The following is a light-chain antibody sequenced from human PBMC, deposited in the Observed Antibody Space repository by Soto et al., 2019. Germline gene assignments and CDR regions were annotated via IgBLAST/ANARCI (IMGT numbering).Light chain of an antibody. Sequence: QSALTQPASVSASPGQSITISCTGTSSDIGAYIYVSCYQQNPGKAPKLIFYNVFNRPSGVSNRFSVSKSGNTASLTISGLQAEDEADYYCRSYTSSQSLIFGGGTKLTVL. CDR1: SSDIGAYIY. V-gene: IGLV2-14*03. CDR3: RSYTSSQSLI. CDR2: NVF. J-gene: IGLJ2*01.